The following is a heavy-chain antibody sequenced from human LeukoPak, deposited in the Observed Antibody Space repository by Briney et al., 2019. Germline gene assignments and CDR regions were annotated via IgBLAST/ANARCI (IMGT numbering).Heavy chain of an antibody. CDR2: ISAYSGST. CDR3: ARDMMVVVIATEDYYFDY. V-gene: IGHV1-18*01. J-gene: IGHJ4*02. CDR1: GYTFTSYG. Sequence: ASVKVSCKASGYTFTSYGISWVRQAPGQGLEWVGSISAYSGSTNYAQKLQDRVTMTTDASTTTAFMELRSLRSDDTAVYYCARDMMVVVIATEDYYFDYWGQGTLVTVSS. D-gene: IGHD3-22*01.